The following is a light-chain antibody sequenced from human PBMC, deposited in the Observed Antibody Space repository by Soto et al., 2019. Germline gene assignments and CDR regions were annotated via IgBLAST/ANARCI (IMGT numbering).Light chain of an antibody. J-gene: IGLJ1*01. Sequence: QSVLTQPASVSESPGQSITISCTGTNSDIGSYRFVSWYQHHPGKAPKLLIYEGNKRPSGISDRFSGSKSGNTASLTISGLQYDDEADYYCCSYAGDGNVFGTGTKVTVL. CDR2: EGN. V-gene: IGLV2-23*03. CDR3: CSYAGDGNV. CDR1: NSDIGSYRF.